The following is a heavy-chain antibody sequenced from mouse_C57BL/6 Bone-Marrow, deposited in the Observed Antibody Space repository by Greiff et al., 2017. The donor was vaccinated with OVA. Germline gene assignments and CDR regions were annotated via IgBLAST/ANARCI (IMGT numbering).Heavy chain of an antibody. D-gene: IGHD2-4*01. CDR3: ARHLITTRAMDY. Sequence: EVKLVESGGGLVQPGGSLKLSCAASGFTFSDYGMAWVRQAPRKGPEWVAFISNLAYSIYYADTVTGRFTISRENAKNTLYLEMSSLRSEDTAMYYCARHLITTRAMDYWGQGTSVTVSS. V-gene: IGHV5-15*01. J-gene: IGHJ4*01. CDR1: GFTFSDYG. CDR2: ISNLAYSI.